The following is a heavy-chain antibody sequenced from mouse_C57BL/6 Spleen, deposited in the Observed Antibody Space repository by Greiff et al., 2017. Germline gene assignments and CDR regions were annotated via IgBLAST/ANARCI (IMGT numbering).Heavy chain of an antibody. CDR3: ARAKCYGSEAMDY. Sequence: EVQLMESGGGLVQPGGSLSLSCAASGFTFTDYYMSWVRQPPGKALEWLGFIRHKANGYTTEYSASVKVRFTISRDNSQSILYLQMNALRAEDSATDDCARAKCYGSEAMDYWGQGTSVTVSS. V-gene: IGHV7-3*01. CDR1: GFTFTDYY. CDR2: IRHKANGYTT. J-gene: IGHJ4*01. D-gene: IGHD1-1*01.